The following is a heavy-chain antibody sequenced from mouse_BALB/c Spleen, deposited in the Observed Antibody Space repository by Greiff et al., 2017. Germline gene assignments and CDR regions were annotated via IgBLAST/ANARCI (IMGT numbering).Heavy chain of an antibody. V-gene: IGHV5-6-5*01. CDR2: ISSGGST. J-gene: IGHJ4*01. CDR1: GFTFSSYA. CDR3: ARGEVRLGYAMDY. Sequence: EVHLVESGGGLVKPGGSLKLSCAASGFTFSSYAMSWVRQTPEKRLEWVASISSGGSTYYPDSVKGRFTISRDNARNILYLQMSSLRSEDTAMYYCARGEVRLGYAMDYWGQGTSVTVSS. D-gene: IGHD2-14*01.